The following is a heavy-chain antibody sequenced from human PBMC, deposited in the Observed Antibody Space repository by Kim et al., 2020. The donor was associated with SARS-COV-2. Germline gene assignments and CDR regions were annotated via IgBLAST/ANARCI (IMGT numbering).Heavy chain of an antibody. CDR2: ISKDGNT. D-gene: IGHD3-9*01. CDR1: GFTFSSYD. CDR3: ARGHENDWSYMVM. Sequence: GGSLRLSCAASGFTFSSYDMHWVRQATGKGLEWVSNISKDGNTYYPVSAVDRLAISTENNENSSYHEIMNLRSADTAVKYCARGHENDWSYMVMWGDGTT. J-gene: IGHJ6*03. V-gene: IGHV3-13*01.